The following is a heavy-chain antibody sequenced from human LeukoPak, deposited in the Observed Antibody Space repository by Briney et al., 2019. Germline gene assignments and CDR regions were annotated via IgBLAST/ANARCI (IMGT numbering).Heavy chain of an antibody. J-gene: IGHJ4*02. CDR1: GFTFSSYA. D-gene: IGHD3-16*02. V-gene: IGHV3-23*01. CDR2: ISGSGGST. CDR3: AKDGVFSDYVWGSYRYAYFDY. Sequence: PGGSLRLSCAASGFTFSSYAMSWVRQAPGKGLEWVSAISGSGGSTYDADSVKGRFTISRDNSKNTLYLQMNSLRAEDTAVYYCAKDGVFSDYVWGSYRYAYFDYWGQGTLVTVSS.